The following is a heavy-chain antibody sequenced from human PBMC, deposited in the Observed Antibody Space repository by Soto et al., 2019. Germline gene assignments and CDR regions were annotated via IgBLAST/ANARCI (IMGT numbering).Heavy chain of an antibody. Sequence: VGSLRLPCAASGFTFSSHWMHWGRQAPRKGLVWVSRINSDGSSTYYADSVKGRFTISRDNSKNTLYLQMNSLRAEDTAVYYCSRQGHLRHYYYHVMDVWVKGNTDT. J-gene: IGHJ6*01. CDR3: SRQGHLRHYYYHVMDV. CDR2: INSDGSST. V-gene: IGHV3-74*01. CDR1: GFTFSSHW.